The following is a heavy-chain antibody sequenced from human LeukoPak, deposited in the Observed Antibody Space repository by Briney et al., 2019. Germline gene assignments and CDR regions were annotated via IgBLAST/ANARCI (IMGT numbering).Heavy chain of an antibody. D-gene: IGHD3-10*01. J-gene: IGHJ6*03. CDR2: INAGNGNT. Sequence: ASVKVSCKTSGYTFTSYAMHWVRQAPGQRLEWMGWINAGNGNTKYSQEFQDRVTISRDTSASTAYMELSSLRSEDMAVYYCARGYYASGSYYSGYYYMDVWGKGTTVTVSS. CDR3: ARGYYASGSYYSGYYYMDV. CDR1: GYTFTSYA. V-gene: IGHV1-3*03.